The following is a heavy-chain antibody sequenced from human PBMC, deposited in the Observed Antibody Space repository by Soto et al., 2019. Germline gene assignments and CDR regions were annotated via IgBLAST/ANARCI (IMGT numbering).Heavy chain of an antibody. Sequence: EVQVVESGGGLVQPGGSLRLSCAASGFTVTSNYMSWVRQTPGKGLEWVSLIYSGGAIVYADSVMGRFTVSRDISRHTMFLQMNSLRAGDTGVYFCARDFGSDATGYYGMDVWGQGTTVTVSS. J-gene: IGHJ6*02. CDR1: GFTVTSNY. V-gene: IGHV3-66*01. CDR3: ARDFGSDATGYYGMDV. CDR2: IYSGGAI. D-gene: IGHD3-10*01.